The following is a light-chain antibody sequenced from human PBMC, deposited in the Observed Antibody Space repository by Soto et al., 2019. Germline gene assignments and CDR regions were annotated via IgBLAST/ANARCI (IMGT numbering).Light chain of an antibody. V-gene: IGLV2-14*01. CDR2: GVT. J-gene: IGLJ1*01. CDR3: SSFTSSITYV. Sequence: QSALTQPASVSGSPGQSITISCTGTSSDVGGYDSVCWYQQHPGKAPKVMIYGVTNRPSGVSDRFSGSKSGNTASLTISGLRAEDEADYYCSSFTSSITYVFGTGTKVTVL. CDR1: SSDVGGYDS.